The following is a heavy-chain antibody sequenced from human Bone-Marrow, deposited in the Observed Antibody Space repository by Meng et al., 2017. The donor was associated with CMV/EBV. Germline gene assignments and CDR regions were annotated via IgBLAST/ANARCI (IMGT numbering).Heavy chain of an antibody. CDR2: MKPKSGNT. Sequence: ASVKVSCKASGYTFTSYDINWVRQAPGQGLEWMGWMKPKSGNTGYAQKFQGRVTMTRDTTITTAYMELSSLRFEDTAVYYCARGLYFYDISAYPRAFDIWGQGTLVTVSS. D-gene: IGHD3-22*01. V-gene: IGHV1-8*01. CDR3: ARGLYFYDISAYPRAFDI. CDR1: GYTFTSYD. J-gene: IGHJ3*02.